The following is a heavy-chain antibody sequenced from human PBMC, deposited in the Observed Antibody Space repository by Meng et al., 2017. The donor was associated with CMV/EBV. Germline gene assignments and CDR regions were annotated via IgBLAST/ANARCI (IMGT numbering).Heavy chain of an antibody. V-gene: IGHV4-39*07. Sequence: GSLRLSCAVSGGSISSSSYYWGWIRQPPGKGLEWIGSMSYSGSTYYNPSLQSRVTISVDTSKNQFSLKLSSVTAADTAVYYCARLRGTVPRLEYYYYYYGMDVWGQGTTVTVSS. CDR2: MSYSGST. CDR1: GGSISSSSYY. D-gene: IGHD3-3*01. CDR3: ARLRGTVPRLEYYYYYYGMDV. J-gene: IGHJ6*02.